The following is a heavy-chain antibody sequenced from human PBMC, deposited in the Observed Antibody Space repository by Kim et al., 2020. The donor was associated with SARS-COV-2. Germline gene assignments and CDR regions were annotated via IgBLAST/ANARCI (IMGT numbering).Heavy chain of an antibody. J-gene: IGHJ4*02. V-gene: IGHV4-39*07. D-gene: IGHD6-6*01. CDR3: AGDSRTSSVNYFDY. Sequence: NPSLKSRVPISEATAKDQFSLKLSSVTAAYTAVYYCAGDSRTSSVNYFDYWGQGTLVTVSS.